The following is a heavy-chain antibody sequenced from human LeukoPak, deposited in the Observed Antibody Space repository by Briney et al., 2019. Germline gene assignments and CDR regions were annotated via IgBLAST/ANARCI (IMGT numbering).Heavy chain of an antibody. J-gene: IGHJ4*02. CDR1: GYTFTSYG. CDR2: ISDYNGNT. Sequence: ASVKVSCKASGYTFTSYGISWVRQAPGQGLEWMGWISDYNGNTNYAQKLQGRVTMTSDTSTSTAYMELRSLRYDDTAVYYCARGDPVTTLNDYWGQGTLVTVSS. CDR3: ARGDPVTTLNDY. V-gene: IGHV1-18*01. D-gene: IGHD1-14*01.